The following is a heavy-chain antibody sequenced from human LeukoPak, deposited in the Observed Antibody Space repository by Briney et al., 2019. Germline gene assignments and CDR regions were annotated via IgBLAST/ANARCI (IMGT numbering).Heavy chain of an antibody. J-gene: IGHJ3*02. D-gene: IGHD1-1*01. V-gene: IGHV3-30*18. CDR3: AKDLDWNDAFDI. CDR1: GFTFSSYG. Sequence: PGGSLRLSCAASGFTFSSYGMHWVRQAPGKGLEWVAVISYDGSNKYYADSVKGRFTISRDNSKNTLYLQMNSLRAEDTAVYYCAKDLDWNDAFDIWGQGTMVTVSS. CDR2: ISYDGSNK.